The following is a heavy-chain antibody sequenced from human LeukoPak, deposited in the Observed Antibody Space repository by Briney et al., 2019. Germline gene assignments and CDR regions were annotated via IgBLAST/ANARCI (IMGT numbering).Heavy chain of an antibody. CDR3: AREGKPGLLAWFDP. V-gene: IGHV1-69*05. CDR2: IIPIFGTA. J-gene: IGHJ5*02. CDR1: GGTFSSYA. D-gene: IGHD1-14*01. Sequence: ASVKVSCKASGGTFSSYAISWVRQAPGQGLEWMGGIIPIFGTANYAQKLQGRVTMTTDTSTSTAYMELRSLRSDDTAVYYCAREGKPGLLAWFDPWGQGTLVTVSS.